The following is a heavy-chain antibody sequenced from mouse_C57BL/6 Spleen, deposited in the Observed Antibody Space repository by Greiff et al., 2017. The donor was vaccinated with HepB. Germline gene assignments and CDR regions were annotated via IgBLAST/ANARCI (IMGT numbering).Heavy chain of an antibody. CDR1: GYAFSSYW. D-gene: IGHD1-1*01. Sequence: QVQLQQSGAELVKPGASVKISCKASGYAFSSYWMNWVKQRPGKGLEWIGQIYPGDGDTNYNGKFKGKATLTADKSSSTAYMQLSSLTSEDSAVYFCARDYYGSSYGSFAYWGQGTLVTVSA. CDR2: IYPGDGDT. J-gene: IGHJ3*01. CDR3: ARDYYGSSYGSFAY. V-gene: IGHV1-80*01.